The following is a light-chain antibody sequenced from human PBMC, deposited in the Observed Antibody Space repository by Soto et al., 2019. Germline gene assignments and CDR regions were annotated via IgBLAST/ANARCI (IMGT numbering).Light chain of an antibody. J-gene: IGKJ1*01. Sequence: DIPMTQSPSSLSASVGDSVTITCRASQTIHNYLNWYQQKPGRAPKLLIYDASSLQSGVPSRFTGGASGTDFTLTISSLQPEDFGTYYCQQSYSAPRTFGQGTRVEIK. CDR2: DAS. CDR1: QTIHNY. V-gene: IGKV1-39*01. CDR3: QQSYSAPRT.